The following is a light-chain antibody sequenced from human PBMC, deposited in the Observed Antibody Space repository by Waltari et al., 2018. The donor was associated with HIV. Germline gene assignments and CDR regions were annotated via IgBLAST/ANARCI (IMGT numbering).Light chain of an antibody. CDR1: RRDVGTYDY. Sequence: QSALTQPASVSGSPGQAITISCTGSRRDVGTYDYISWYQPHPGTAPKPIIADVTERPSGISNRFSGSKSGTTASLTISGLQAEDEAEYFCCSFAGSNFVFGSGTKVTVL. J-gene: IGLJ1*01. V-gene: IGLV2-23*02. CDR3: CSFAGSNFV. CDR2: DVT.